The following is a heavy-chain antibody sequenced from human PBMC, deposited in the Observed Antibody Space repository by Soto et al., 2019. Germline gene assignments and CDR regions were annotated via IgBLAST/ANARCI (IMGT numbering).Heavy chain of an antibody. J-gene: IGHJ2*01. D-gene: IGHD1-26*01. CDR1: GYTFSNFG. V-gene: IGHV1-18*01. CDR2: ISPSNGQT. CDR3: ARVIMICGGVNLGSYVDY. Sequence: ASVKGACKASGYTFSNFGLSWVRQAPGQGLEWMGWISPSNGQTIYAQNFHGRVTMTTDTSTATAHMELRSLISDDTAVYYCARVIMICGGVNLGSYVDYGGR.